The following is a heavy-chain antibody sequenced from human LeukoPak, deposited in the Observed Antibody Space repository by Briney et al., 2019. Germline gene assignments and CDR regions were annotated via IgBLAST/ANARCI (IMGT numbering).Heavy chain of an antibody. J-gene: IGHJ4*02. V-gene: IGHV4-59*01. D-gene: IGHD3-10*01. CDR2: IYYSGGT. Sequence: SETLSLTCTVSGGSISSYYWSWIRQPPGKGLEWIGYIYYSGGTNYNPSLKSRVTISVDTSKNQFSLKLSSVTAADTAVYYCARGRLGSGSIYWGQGTLVTVSS. CDR1: GGSISSYY. CDR3: ARGRLGSGSIY.